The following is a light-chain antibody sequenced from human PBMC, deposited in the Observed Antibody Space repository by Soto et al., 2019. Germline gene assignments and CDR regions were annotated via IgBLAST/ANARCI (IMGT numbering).Light chain of an antibody. J-gene: IGKJ1*01. V-gene: IGKV1-5*03. CDR2: KAS. CDR3: QQYDSYSLRT. Sequence: DIQMTQSPSTLSASVGDRVTITCRASQTITTSLAWYQQKPGKAPKLLIYKASSLESGVPSRFSDSGSGTEFTLTISSLQPEDFATYYCQQYDSYSLRTFGQGTRVEI. CDR1: QTITTS.